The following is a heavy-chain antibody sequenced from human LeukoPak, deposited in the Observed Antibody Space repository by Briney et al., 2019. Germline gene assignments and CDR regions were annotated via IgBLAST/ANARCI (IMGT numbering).Heavy chain of an antibody. CDR1: GFTFSSYG. J-gene: IGHJ4*02. Sequence: GGSLRLSCAASGFTFSSYGMHWVRQAPGKGLEWVAFMRFDGRDKYYADSVKGRFTISRDNSKNTLYLQMNSLRAEDTAVYYCAKDGAYSGSSYYFDYWGQGTLVTVSS. V-gene: IGHV3-30*02. D-gene: IGHD5-12*01. CDR3: AKDGAYSGSSYYFDY. CDR2: MRFDGRDK.